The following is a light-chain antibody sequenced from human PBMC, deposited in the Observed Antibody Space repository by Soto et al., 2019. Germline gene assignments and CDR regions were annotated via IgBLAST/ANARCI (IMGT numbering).Light chain of an antibody. CDR3: QVRDVWSS. CDR2: DAS. J-gene: IGKJ1*01. CDR1: QSVSTS. V-gene: IGKV3-11*01. Sequence: IVLTQSPATLSLSPGAGAALSCRASQSVSTSLAWYQHKPGQAPRLFIYDASKRAPGIPARFSGSGSGTDFTLAISSLEPEDFAVYYCQVRDVWSSFGQGTKVEIK.